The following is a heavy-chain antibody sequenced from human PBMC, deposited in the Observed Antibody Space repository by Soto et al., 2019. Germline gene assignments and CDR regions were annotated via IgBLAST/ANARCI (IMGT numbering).Heavy chain of an antibody. CDR1: GFSPSTSGVG. CDR2: VYWDDDK. Sequence: QITLKESGPTLVKPTQTLTLTCSFSGFSPSTSGVGMGWIRQPPGKALEWLALVYWDDDKRYSPSLKSRLTITKDTSKNQVVPTLTTMDPVDTATYYCARHTTTSGYFDYWGQGTLVTVSS. V-gene: IGHV2-5*02. D-gene: IGHD4-17*01. CDR3: ARHTTTSGYFDY. J-gene: IGHJ4*02.